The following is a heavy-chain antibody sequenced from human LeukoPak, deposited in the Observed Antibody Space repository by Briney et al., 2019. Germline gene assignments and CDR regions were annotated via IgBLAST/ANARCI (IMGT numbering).Heavy chain of an antibody. J-gene: IGHJ6*03. CDR1: GGSFSGYY. CDR3: ARVCIAAAGSWLNHYYYMDV. V-gene: IGHV4-34*01. Sequence: SETLSLTCAVYGGSFSGYYWSWIRQPPGKGLEWIGEINHSGSTNYNPSLKSRVTISVDTSKNQFSLKLSSVTAADTAVYYCARVCIAAAGSWLNHYYYMDVWGKGTTVTVSS. D-gene: IGHD6-13*01. CDR2: INHSGST.